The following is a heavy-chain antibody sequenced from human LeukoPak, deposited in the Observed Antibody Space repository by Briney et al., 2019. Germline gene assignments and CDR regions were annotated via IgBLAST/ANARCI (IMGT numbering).Heavy chain of an antibody. CDR1: GFTFSTYG. J-gene: IGHJ4*02. CDR3: AGRGSGSYFDY. V-gene: IGHV3-23*01. CDR2: TSGSGGST. D-gene: IGHD3-10*01. Sequence: GLLRLSCAASGFTFSTYGMSWVRQAPGKGLEWVSATSGSGGSTYYADSVKGRFTISRDNSKNTLYLQVNSLRAEDTAVYYCAGRGSGSYFDYWGQGTLVTVSS.